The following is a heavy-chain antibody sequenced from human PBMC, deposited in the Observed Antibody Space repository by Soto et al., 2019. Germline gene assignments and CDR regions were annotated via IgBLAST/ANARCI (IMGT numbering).Heavy chain of an antibody. V-gene: IGHV3-23*01. D-gene: IGHD3-10*01. CDR1: GFTFSSYA. CDR3: AKSGLGFGLNWFDP. J-gene: IGHJ5*02. CDR2: ISGSGGST. Sequence: EVQLLESGGGLVQPGGSLRLSCAASGFTFSSYAMSWVRKAPGRGLVWASAISGSGGSTYYADSVKGRFTISRDNSKNTLYLQMNSLRAEDTAVYYCAKSGLGFGLNWFDPWGQGTLVTVSS.